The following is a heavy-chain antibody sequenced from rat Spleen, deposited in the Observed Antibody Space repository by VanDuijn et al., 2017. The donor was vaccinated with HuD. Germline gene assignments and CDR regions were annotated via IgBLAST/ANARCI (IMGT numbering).Heavy chain of an antibody. CDR1: GHSITSSYR. D-gene: IGHD1-12*02. CDR3: TREYFDGSSLGGWFDY. V-gene: IGHV3-3*01. CDR2: INSAGST. J-gene: IGHJ3*01. Sequence: EVQLQESGPGLVKPSQSLSLTCSVTGHSITSSYRWNWIRKFLGNTLEWMGYINSAGSTNYNPSLKSRISISRDTSKNQFFLQVNSVTTEDTAIYYCTREYFDGSSLGGWFDYWGQGTLVTVSS.